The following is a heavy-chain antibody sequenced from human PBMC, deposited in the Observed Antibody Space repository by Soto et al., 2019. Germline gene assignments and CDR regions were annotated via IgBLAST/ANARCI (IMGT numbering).Heavy chain of an antibody. CDR2: IYYSGTS. V-gene: IGHV4-59*01. CDR1: GASIRTYY. J-gene: IGHJ3*02. CDR3: ARPYSGAYWAAFDI. D-gene: IGHD1-26*01. Sequence: SETLSLTCTVSGASIRTYYWIWIRQPPGKGLEWIGYIYYSGTSNYNPSLRRRVTISLDTSKSQFSLRLSSVTAADTAVYYCARPYSGAYWAAFDIWGQGTMVTVSS.